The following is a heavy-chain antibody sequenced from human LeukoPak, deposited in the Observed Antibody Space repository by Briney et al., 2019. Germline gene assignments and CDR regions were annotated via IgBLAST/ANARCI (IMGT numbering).Heavy chain of an antibody. D-gene: IGHD3-10*01. CDR1: GGSFSGYY. V-gene: IGHV4-34*01. CDR2: INHSGST. J-gene: IGHJ4*02. Sequence: SETLSLTCAVYGGSFSGYYWSWIRQPPGKGLEWIGEINHSGSTNYNPSLKSRVTISVDTSKNQVSLGLSSVTAADTAVYYCARHYYYASGSPFDYWGQGTLVTVSS. CDR3: ARHYYYASGSPFDY.